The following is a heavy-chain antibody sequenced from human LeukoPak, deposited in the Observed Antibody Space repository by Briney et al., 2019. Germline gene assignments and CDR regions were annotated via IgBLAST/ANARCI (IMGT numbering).Heavy chain of an antibody. CDR2: ISYDGSNK. Sequence: GGSLRLSCAASGFTFSSYAIHWVRQAPGKGLEWVAVISYDGSNKYYADSVKGRFTISRDNSKNTLYLQMNSLRAEDTAVYYCVRMYYYDSSGYYYPWGQGTLVTVSS. CDR1: GFTFSSYA. D-gene: IGHD3-22*01. V-gene: IGHV3-30-3*01. CDR3: VRMYYYDSSGYYYP. J-gene: IGHJ5*02.